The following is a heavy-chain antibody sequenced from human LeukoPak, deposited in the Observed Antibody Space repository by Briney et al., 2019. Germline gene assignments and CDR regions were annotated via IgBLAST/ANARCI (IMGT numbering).Heavy chain of an antibody. CDR2: IIPIFGTA. V-gene: IGHV1-69*05. Sequence: SVKVSCKASGGTFSSYAISWVRQAPGQGLEWMGGIIPIFGTANYAQKFQGRVTITTDESTSTAYMELSSLRSEDTTVYYWARRRFPVFCSSTSCPVGWFDPWGQGTLVTVSS. J-gene: IGHJ5*02. D-gene: IGHD2-2*01. CDR3: ARRRFPVFCSSTSCPVGWFDP. CDR1: GGTFSSYA.